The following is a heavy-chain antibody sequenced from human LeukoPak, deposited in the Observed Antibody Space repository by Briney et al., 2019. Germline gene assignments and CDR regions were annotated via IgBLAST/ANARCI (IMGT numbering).Heavy chain of an antibody. V-gene: IGHV4-39*07. J-gene: IGHJ3*02. CDR1: GGSISGSNYY. Sequence: SETLSLTCTVSGGSISGSNYYWGWIRQPPGKGLEWIGTIYYSGSTYYNPSLKSRVTISVDTSKNQFSLKLSSVTAADTAVYYCARVGYSSRAGAFDIWGQGTMVTVSS. CDR3: ARVGYSSRAGAFDI. CDR2: IYYSGST. D-gene: IGHD6-19*01.